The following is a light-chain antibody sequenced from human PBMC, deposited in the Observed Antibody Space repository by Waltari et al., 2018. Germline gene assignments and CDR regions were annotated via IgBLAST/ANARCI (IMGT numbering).Light chain of an antibody. V-gene: IGKV1-33*01. J-gene: IGKJ5*01. CDR2: DAS. CDR3: QQYDKPPIA. CDR1: QDITNY. Sequence: DVQMTQSPSSLSVSVGERVTITCQASQDITNYLNWYQQKPGKAPKLLIYDASNLETGVPSRFSGTGSGTHFTFIISGLQSEDVATYYCQQYDKPPIAFGQGTRLDI.